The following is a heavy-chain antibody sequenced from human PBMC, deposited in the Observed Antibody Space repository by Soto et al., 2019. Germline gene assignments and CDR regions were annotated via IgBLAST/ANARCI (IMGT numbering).Heavy chain of an antibody. CDR3: ARGGITMIVVGPSYYYYGMHV. CDR2: MNPNSGNT. D-gene: IGHD3-22*01. CDR1: GYTFTSCD. J-gene: IGHJ6*02. Sequence: ASVKVSCKASGYTFTSCDINWVRQATGQGLEWMGWMNPNSGNTGYAQKFQGRVTMTRNTSISTAYMELSSLRSEDTAVYYCARGGITMIVVGPSYYYYGMHVWGQGTTVTVSS. V-gene: IGHV1-8*01.